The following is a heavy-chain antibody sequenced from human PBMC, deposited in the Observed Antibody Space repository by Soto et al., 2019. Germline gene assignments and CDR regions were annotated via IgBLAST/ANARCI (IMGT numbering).Heavy chain of an antibody. CDR1: GVSISSDNW. D-gene: IGHD6-13*01. J-gene: IGHJ4*02. CDR3: ARDQGSHPGD. Sequence: QVQLQESGPGLVRPSGTVSLTCAVSGVSISSDNWWSWFRQPPGKALEWIVEIHHSGSTNYNPSLKSRVTMSVVPSKDLFSLTLNSVTAADTAFYYCARDQGSHPGDWGQGTLVSVSS. CDR2: IHHSGST. V-gene: IGHV4-4*02.